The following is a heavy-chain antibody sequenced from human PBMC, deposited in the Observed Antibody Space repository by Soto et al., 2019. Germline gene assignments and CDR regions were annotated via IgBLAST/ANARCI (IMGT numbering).Heavy chain of an antibody. CDR3: ARLSREFWSGLDY. D-gene: IGHD3-3*01. CDR1: GYRVTNYW. V-gene: IGHV5-51*01. CDR2: IYPGDSDI. Sequence: GESLKICCQGSGYRVTNYWIGWVRQMPGKGLEWMGIIYPGDSDIRYSPSFQGQVTISVDKSINTAYLQWATLKASDTAMYYCARLSREFWSGLDYWGQGTLVTVSS. J-gene: IGHJ4*02.